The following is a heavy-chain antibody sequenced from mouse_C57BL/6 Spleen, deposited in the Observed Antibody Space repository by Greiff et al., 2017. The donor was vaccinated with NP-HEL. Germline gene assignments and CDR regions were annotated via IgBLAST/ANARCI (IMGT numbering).Heavy chain of an antibody. J-gene: IGHJ4*01. CDR2: ISSGSSTI. V-gene: IGHV5-17*01. D-gene: IGHD2-1*01. CDR1: GFTFSDYG. CDR3: ARKDYGNHYAMDY. Sequence: EVHLVESGGGLVKPGGSLKLSCAASGFTFSDYGMHWVRQAPEKGLEWVAYISSGSSTIYYADTVKGRFTISRDNAKNTLFLQMTSLRSEDTAMYYCARKDYGNHYAMDYWGQGTSVTVSS.